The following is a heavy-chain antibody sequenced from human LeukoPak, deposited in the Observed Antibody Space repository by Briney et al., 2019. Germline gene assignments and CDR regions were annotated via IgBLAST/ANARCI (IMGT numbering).Heavy chain of an antibody. CDR1: GFTFSSYS. CDR2: ISSSSSYI. D-gene: IGHD2-2*01. Sequence: PGGSLRLSCAASGFTFSSYSMNWVRQAPGKGLEWVSSISSSSSYIYYADSVKGRFTISRDNAKNSLYLQMNSLRAEDTAVYYFARGSHQLLSGSWFGPWGQGTLVTVSS. V-gene: IGHV3-21*01. CDR3: ARGSHQLLSGSWFGP. J-gene: IGHJ5*02.